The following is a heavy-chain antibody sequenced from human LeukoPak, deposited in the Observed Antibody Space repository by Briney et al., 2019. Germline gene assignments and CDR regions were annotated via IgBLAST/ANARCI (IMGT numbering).Heavy chain of an antibody. CDR2: MNPNSGNT. D-gene: IGHD2-15*01. V-gene: IGHV1-8*03. J-gene: IGHJ3*02. CDR3: ARVQGGIVVVVAATPGAFDI. Sequence: ASVKVSCKASGYTFTSYDINWVRQATGQGLEWIGWMNPNSGNTGYAQKFQGRVTITRNTSISTAYMELRSLRSDDTAVYYCARVQGGIVVVVAATPGAFDIWGQGTMVTVSS. CDR1: GYTFTSYD.